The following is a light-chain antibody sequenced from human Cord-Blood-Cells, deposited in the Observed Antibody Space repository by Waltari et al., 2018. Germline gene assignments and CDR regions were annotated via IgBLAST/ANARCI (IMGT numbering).Light chain of an antibody. CDR2: AAT. J-gene: IGKJ3*01. CDR1: QSISSY. Sequence: DIQMTQSPSSLSAAVGNRGTITFRASQSISSYLNWSQQKPGKAPKLLIYAATSLQSGVPSRFRGSGSGTDFTLTISSLQPEDFATYYCQQSYSTPFTFGPGTKVDIK. CDR3: QQSYSTPFT. V-gene: IGKV1-39*01.